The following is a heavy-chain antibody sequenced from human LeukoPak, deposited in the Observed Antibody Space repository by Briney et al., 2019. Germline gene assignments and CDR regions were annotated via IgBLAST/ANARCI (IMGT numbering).Heavy chain of an antibody. Sequence: SQTLSLTCAISGDSVSSNSAAWNWIRQSPSTGLEWLGRTYYRSKWYSDYAVSVKSRITINPDTSKNQFSLQLNSVTPEDTAVYFCTRGGYYGLDVWGQGTTVTVSS. J-gene: IGHJ6*02. V-gene: IGHV6-1*01. CDR2: TYYRSKWYS. CDR1: GDSVSSNSAA. CDR3: TRGGYYGLDV.